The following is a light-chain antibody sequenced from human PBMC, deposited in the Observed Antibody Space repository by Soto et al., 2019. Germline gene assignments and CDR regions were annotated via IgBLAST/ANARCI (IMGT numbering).Light chain of an antibody. CDR3: MQPLENFRT. J-gene: IGKJ1*01. CDR1: ARLLHKNGYNY. CDR2: LGS. Sequence: IVMTQSPLSLSVTPGEAASISCMSSARLLHKNGYNYVDWYMQKPGQSPQLLIYLGSNRASGVPERFSGSGSDTYFTLEISRVEADDVGVYYCMQPLENFRTFGQGTKVEIK. V-gene: IGKV2-28*01.